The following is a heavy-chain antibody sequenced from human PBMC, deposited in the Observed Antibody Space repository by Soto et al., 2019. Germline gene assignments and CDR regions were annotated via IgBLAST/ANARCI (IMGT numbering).Heavy chain of an antibody. V-gene: IGHV4-34*01. Sequence: QVQLQQWGAGLLKPSETLSLTCAVYDESFSSYYWSWIRQPPGKGLEWIREIHYIGSTNYTPSLKSRATIPVEKSKNQFALRLSSVTAADTAVYFCARGGHNSGWYLAHWGQGTLVTVSS. CDR3: ARGGHNSGWYLAH. D-gene: IGHD6-19*01. CDR2: IHYIGST. J-gene: IGHJ4*02. CDR1: DESFSSYY.